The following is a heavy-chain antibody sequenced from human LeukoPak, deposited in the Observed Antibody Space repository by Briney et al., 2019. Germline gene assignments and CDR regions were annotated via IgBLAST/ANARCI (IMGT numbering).Heavy chain of an antibody. D-gene: IGHD6-19*01. CDR2: ISWNSGSI. Sequence: PGGSLRLSCAASGFTFDDYAMHWVRQAPGKGLEWVSGISWNSGSIGYADSVKGRFTISRDNAKNSLYLQMNSLRAEDTALYYCAKDYSSGWFFDYWGQGTLVTVSS. V-gene: IGHV3-9*01. CDR3: AKDYSSGWFFDY. J-gene: IGHJ4*02. CDR1: GFTFDDYA.